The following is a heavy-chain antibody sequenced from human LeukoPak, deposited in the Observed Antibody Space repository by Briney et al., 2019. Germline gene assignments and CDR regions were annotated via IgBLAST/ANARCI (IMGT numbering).Heavy chain of an antibody. J-gene: IGHJ4*02. CDR3: ARRRWAYYGTIYYFDY. CDR2: INHSGST. Sequence: MPSETLSLTCAVYGGSFSGYYWSWIRQPPGKGLEWIGEINHSGSTNYNPSLKSRVTISVDTSKNQFSLKLSSVTAADTAVYYCARRRWAYYGTIYYFDYWGQGTLVTVSS. D-gene: IGHD4-17*01. CDR1: GGSFSGYY. V-gene: IGHV4-34*01.